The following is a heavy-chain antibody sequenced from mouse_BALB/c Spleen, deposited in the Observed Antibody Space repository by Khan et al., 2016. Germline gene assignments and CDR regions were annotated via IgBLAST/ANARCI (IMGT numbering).Heavy chain of an antibody. CDR1: GYTFTSYW. V-gene: IGHV1-7*01. Sequence: QVQLQQSGAELAKPGASVKMSCKASGYTFTSYWMHWVKQRPGQGLEWIGYINPSTGYTEYNQKFKDKATLTADKSSSTAYMQLRRLTSEDSAVYYCARDHYYAMDYWGQGTAVTVSS. CDR3: ARDHYYAMDY. J-gene: IGHJ4*01. CDR2: INPSTGYT.